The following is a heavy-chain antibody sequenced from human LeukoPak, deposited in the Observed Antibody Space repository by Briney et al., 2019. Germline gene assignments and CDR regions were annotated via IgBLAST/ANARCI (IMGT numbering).Heavy chain of an antibody. CDR2: ISGSGGST. Sequence: GASLRLPGAASGFTFSSYAMSWVRQAPGKGLEWVSAISGSGGSTYYADSVKGRFTISRDNSKNTLYLQMNSLRAEDTAVYYCAKVGDFSGSFYYFDYWGQGTLVTVSS. V-gene: IGHV3-23*01. D-gene: IGHD1-26*01. J-gene: IGHJ4*02. CDR3: AKVGDFSGSFYYFDY. CDR1: GFTFSSYA.